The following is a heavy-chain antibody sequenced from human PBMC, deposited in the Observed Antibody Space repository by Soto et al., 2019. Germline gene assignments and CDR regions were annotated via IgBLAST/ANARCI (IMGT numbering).Heavy chain of an antibody. V-gene: IGHV3-33*01. CDR3: ARDRIAAAGTGGDWFDP. J-gene: IGHJ5*02. CDR1: GFTFSSYG. CDR2: IWYDGSNK. Sequence: QVQLVESGGGVVQPGRSLRLSCAASGFTFSSYGMHWVRQAPGKGLEWVAVIWYDGSNKYYADSVKGRFTISRDNSKTTLYLQMNSLRAEDTAVYYCARDRIAAAGTGGDWFDPWGQGTLVTVSS. D-gene: IGHD6-13*01.